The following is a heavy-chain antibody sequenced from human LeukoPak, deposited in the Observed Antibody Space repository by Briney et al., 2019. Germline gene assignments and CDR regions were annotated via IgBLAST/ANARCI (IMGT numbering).Heavy chain of an antibody. CDR2: INHSGST. Sequence: SETLSLTCAVYGGSFIGYYWSWIRQPPRKGAEWSGEINHSGSTNYNPSLKSRVTISVDTSKNQFSLMLSSVTAADTALYYRTRSGRDYDFLTQKTRANYYYYFGIDGWGQGTTVTVSS. D-gene: IGHD3-9*01. CDR3: TRSGRDYDFLTQKTRANYYYYFGIDG. J-gene: IGHJ6*02. CDR1: GGSFIGYY. V-gene: IGHV4-34*01.